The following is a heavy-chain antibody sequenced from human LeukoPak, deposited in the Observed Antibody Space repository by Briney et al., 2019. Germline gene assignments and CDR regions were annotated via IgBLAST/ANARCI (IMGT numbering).Heavy chain of an antibody. V-gene: IGHV3-23*01. J-gene: IGHJ4*02. D-gene: IGHD3-9*01. CDR2: ISGSGGST. CDR1: GFTVSSNY. Sequence: GGSLRLSCAASGFTVSSNYMSWVRQAPGKGLEWVSAISGSGGSTYYADSVKGRFTISRDNSKNTLYLQMNSLRAEDTAVYYCARDQDGGYDILTGSPWGRNSGYDSDYWGQGTLVTISS. CDR3: ARDQDGGYDILTGSPWGRNSGYDSDY.